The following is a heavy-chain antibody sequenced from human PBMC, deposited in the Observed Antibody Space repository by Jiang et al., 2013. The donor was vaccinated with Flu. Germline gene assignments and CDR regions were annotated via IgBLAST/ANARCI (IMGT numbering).Heavy chain of an antibody. CDR1: SISRSTDY. Sequence: GSGLVKPSETLSLTCTGSISRSTDYWGWIRQPPGKGLEWIGSIYYSGTTYYNPSLKSRASISVDTSKKHFSLRLSSATASDTAVYYCARDRDIVSRGGFDYWGQGTLVTVSS. D-gene: IGHD5/OR15-5a*01. J-gene: IGHJ4*02. CDR3: ARDRDIVSRGGFDY. CDR2: IYYSGTT. V-gene: IGHV4-39*02.